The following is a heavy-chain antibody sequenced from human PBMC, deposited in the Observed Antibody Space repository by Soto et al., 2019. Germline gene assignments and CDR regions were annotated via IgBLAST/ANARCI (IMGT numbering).Heavy chain of an antibody. CDR1: GFTFSSYG. Sequence: GGSLRLSCAASGFTFSSYGMHWVRQAPGKGLEWVAVISYDGSNKYYADSVKGRFTISRDNSKNTLYLQMNSLRAEDTAVYYCAKAPPLDYYGSGTPPAPFDYWGQGTLVTVSS. CDR3: AKAPPLDYYGSGTPPAPFDY. V-gene: IGHV3-30*18. CDR2: ISYDGSNK. D-gene: IGHD3-10*01. J-gene: IGHJ4*02.